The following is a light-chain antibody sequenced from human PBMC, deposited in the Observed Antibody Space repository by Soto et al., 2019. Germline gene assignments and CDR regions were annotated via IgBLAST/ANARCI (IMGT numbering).Light chain of an antibody. V-gene: IGKV3-20*01. Sequence: EIVLTQSPGTLSLSPGERATLSCRASQSVSSSYLAWYQQKPGQAPRLLIYGASSRATGIPDRFSGSGSGTDFSLTVSRLDPEDFAVYYCQFSRTFGQGTKVEIK. J-gene: IGKJ1*01. CDR2: GAS. CDR3: QFSRT. CDR1: QSVSSSY.